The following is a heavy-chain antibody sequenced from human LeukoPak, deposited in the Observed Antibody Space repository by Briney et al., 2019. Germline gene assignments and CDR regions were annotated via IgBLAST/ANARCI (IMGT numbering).Heavy chain of an antibody. CDR3: ARFWTGYLPDY. CDR2: ISTYNGNT. CDR1: GYTFTTYA. D-gene: IGHD3/OR15-3a*01. Sequence: GASVKVSCKASGYTFTTYAVSWVRQAPGQGLEWMGWISTYNGNTEYVKSLQGRVTMTTDTSSSTAYMELRGLKSDDTAVYYCARFWTGYLPDYWAREPWSPSPQ. J-gene: IGHJ4*02. V-gene: IGHV1-18*01.